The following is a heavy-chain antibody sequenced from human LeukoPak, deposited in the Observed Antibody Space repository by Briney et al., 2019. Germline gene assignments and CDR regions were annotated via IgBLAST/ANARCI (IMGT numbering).Heavy chain of an antibody. Sequence: GGSLRLSCAASGFTFSNYGMHWVRPAPGKGLEWLAAIFYDGSKEHYADTVKGRFTISRDNSKNTLYLQVNSLTADDTAVYYCARDQALYFSYGDYWGQGTLVTVSS. D-gene: IGHD2/OR15-2a*01. CDR1: GFTFSNYG. V-gene: IGHV3-33*01. CDR2: IFYDGSKE. CDR3: ARDQALYFSYGDY. J-gene: IGHJ4*02.